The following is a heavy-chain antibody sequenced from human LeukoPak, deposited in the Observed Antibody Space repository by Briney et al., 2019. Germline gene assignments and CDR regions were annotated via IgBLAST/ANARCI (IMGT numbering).Heavy chain of an antibody. V-gene: IGHV4-30-2*01. D-gene: IGHD3-10*01. J-gene: IGHJ4*02. CDR1: GGSVSSGGYS. CDR3: ARGTGYFDY. Sequence: PSETLSLTCAVSGGSVSSGGYSWSWIRQPPGKGLEWIGYIYHSGGTYYNPSLKSRVTISVDRSKNQFSLKLSSVTAADTAVYYCARGTGYFDYWGQGTLVTVSS. CDR2: IYHSGGT.